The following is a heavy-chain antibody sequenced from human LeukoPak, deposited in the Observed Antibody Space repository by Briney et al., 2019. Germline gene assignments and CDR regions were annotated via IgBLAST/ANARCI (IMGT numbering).Heavy chain of an antibody. Sequence: PGGSLRLSCAASGFTFNIYVMSWVRQAPGKGLEWVSAISGSGGSTDYADSVKGRFTISRDNSKNTLYLQMNSLRAEDTAIYYCARDGSSWHWYFDLWGRGTLVTVSS. CDR1: GFTFNIYV. V-gene: IGHV3-23*01. J-gene: IGHJ2*01. CDR2: ISGSGGST. D-gene: IGHD6-13*01. CDR3: ARDGSSWHWYFDL.